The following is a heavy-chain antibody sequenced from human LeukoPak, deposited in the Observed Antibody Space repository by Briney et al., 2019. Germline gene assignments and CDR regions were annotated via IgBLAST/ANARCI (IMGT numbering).Heavy chain of an antibody. CDR2: VSSDGSST. D-gene: IGHD3-16*01. Sequence: GGSLRLSCAASGITFSSYWMHWVRQAPGKGLVWVSSVSSDGSSTTYADSVEGRFTISRDNAKNTLYLQMNSLRVEDTAVYYCARALATSSDYWGQGALVTVSS. CDR3: ARALATSSDY. V-gene: IGHV3-74*01. J-gene: IGHJ4*02. CDR1: GITFSSYW.